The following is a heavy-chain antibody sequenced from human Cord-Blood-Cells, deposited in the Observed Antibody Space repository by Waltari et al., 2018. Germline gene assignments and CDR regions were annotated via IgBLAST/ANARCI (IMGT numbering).Heavy chain of an antibody. Sequence: QVQLVQSGAEVMKPGASVKVSCQASGYTFTGYYMHWVRQAPGQGLEWMGWINPNSGGTNYAQKFQAWVTMTRDTAISTAYMELSRLRSDDTAVYYCARVVDMSGSYYFDYWGQGTLVTVSS. J-gene: IGHJ4*02. CDR1: GYTFTGYY. D-gene: IGHD1-26*01. V-gene: IGHV1-2*04. CDR2: INPNSGGT. CDR3: ARVVDMSGSYYFDY.